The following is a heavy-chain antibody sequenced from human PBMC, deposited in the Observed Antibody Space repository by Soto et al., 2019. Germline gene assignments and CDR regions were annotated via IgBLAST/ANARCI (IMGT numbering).Heavy chain of an antibody. V-gene: IGHV1-69*02. CDR2: IIPILGIA. J-gene: IGHJ4*02. Sequence: QVQLVQSGAEVKKPGSSVKVSCKASGGTFSSYTISWVRQAPGQGLEWMGRIIPILGIANYAQKFQGRVTITADKSTSTAYMELSSLRSEDTAVYYCASNSIVATTKFDYWGLGTLVTVSS. CDR1: GGTFSSYT. D-gene: IGHD5-12*01. CDR3: ASNSIVATTKFDY.